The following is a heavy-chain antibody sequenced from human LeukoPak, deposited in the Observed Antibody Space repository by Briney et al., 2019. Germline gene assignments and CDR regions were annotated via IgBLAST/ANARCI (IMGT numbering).Heavy chain of an antibody. CDR3: ARDPLTYYDFWSGYYRY. CDR2: MNPNSGNT. J-gene: IGHJ4*02. Sequence: GASVKVSCKASGYTFTSYDINWVRQATGQGLEWMGWMNPNSGNTGYAQKFQGRVTMTRNTSISTAYMELSSLRSEDTAVYYCARDPLTYYDFWSGYYRYWGQGTLVTVSS. CDR1: GYTFTSYD. D-gene: IGHD3-3*01. V-gene: IGHV1-8*01.